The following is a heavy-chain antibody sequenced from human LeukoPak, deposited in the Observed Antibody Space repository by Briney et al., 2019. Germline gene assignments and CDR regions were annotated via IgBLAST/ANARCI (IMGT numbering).Heavy chain of an antibody. V-gene: IGHV3-23*01. CDR1: GFTFSSYA. CDR2: ISGSGGST. D-gene: IGHD4-23*01. CDR3: AREKTTVVIVSLDYFDY. Sequence: PGGSLRLSCAASGFTFSSYAMSWVRQPPGKGLEWVSAISGSGGSTYYADSVKGRFTISRDNSKNTLYLQMNSLRAEDTAVYYCAREKTTVVIVSLDYFDYWGQGTLVTVSS. J-gene: IGHJ4*02.